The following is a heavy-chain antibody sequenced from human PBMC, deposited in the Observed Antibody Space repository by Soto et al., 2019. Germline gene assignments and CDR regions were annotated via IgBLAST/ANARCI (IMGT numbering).Heavy chain of an antibody. CDR3: AKGLPVVARSEFDY. J-gene: IGHJ4*02. Sequence: EVQLVESGGGLVQPGRSLRLSGAASGFTFDDYAMHWVRQAPGRGLEWVSGISWNSGSIGYADSVKGRFTISRDNAKNSLYLQMNSLKVDDTALYYCAKGLPVVARSEFDYWGQGTLVTVSS. CDR2: ISWNSGSI. CDR1: GFTFDDYA. D-gene: IGHD2-15*01. V-gene: IGHV3-9*01.